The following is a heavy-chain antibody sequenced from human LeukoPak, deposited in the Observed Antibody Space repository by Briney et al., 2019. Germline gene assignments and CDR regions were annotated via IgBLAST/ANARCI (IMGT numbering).Heavy chain of an antibody. CDR2: ISWNSGSI. V-gene: IGHV3-9*01. Sequence: GRSLRLSCAASGFTFDDYAMHGVRQAPGKGLEWVSGISWNSGSIGYADFVRGRFTISRDNAKNSLYLKMNSLRVEDRAVYYCAELGITMVGGVWGKGTTVTISS. CDR3: AELGITMVGGV. CDR1: GFTFDDYA. J-gene: IGHJ6*04. D-gene: IGHD3-10*02.